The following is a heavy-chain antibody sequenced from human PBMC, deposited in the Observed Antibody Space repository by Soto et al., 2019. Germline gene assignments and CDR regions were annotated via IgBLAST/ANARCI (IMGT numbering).Heavy chain of an antibody. J-gene: IGHJ5*02. Sequence: EVQLLESGGGLVQPGGSLTLSCAASGFTFSSYAMSWVRQAPGKGLEWVSSISGRGSDTYYVDSVKGRFTISRDNSIDTLFLHLNSLRAEDTAVYYCAKDRLSSGSGVRFDPWGQGTLVIVSS. V-gene: IGHV3-23*01. CDR2: ISGRGSDT. CDR3: AKDRLSSGSGVRFDP. D-gene: IGHD3-22*01. CDR1: GFTFSSYA.